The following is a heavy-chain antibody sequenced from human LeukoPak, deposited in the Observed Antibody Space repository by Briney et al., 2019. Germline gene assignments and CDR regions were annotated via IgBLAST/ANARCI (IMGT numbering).Heavy chain of an antibody. CDR3: TRSAYCTGGTCYSKTFDY. CDR1: GFNFRNYA. Sequence: GGSLRLSCAASGFNFRNYAMHWVRQAPGKQPEWVALIRFDGSHKYYADSVKGRFTISRDNSRDTLSLQMSSLRAEDTAVYYCTRSAYCTGGTCYSKTFDYWGQGTLVTVSS. CDR2: IRFDGSHK. V-gene: IGHV3-30*02. D-gene: IGHD2-15*01. J-gene: IGHJ4*02.